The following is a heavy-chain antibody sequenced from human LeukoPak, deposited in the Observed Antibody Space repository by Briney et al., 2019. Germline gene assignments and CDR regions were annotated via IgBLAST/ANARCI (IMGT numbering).Heavy chain of an antibody. Sequence: PSETLSLTCTVSGGSISSYYWSWIRQPPGKGLEWIGYIYYSGSTNYNPSLKSRVTISVDTSKNQFSLKLSSVTAADTAVYYCARQPYSSGWYRIPFDYCGQGTLVTVSS. CDR2: IYYSGST. V-gene: IGHV4-59*08. CDR3: ARQPYSSGWYRIPFDY. D-gene: IGHD6-19*01. J-gene: IGHJ4*02. CDR1: GGSISSYY.